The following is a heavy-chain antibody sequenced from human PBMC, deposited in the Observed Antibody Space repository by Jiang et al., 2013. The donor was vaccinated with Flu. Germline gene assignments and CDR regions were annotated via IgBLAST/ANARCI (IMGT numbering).Heavy chain of an antibody. D-gene: IGHD6-6*01. CDR1: GGSFRGYY. Sequence: LLKPSETLSLTCAVYGGSFRGYYWSWIRQPPGKGLEWIGEINHSGSTNYNPSLKSRVTISVDTSKSQFSLRLSSVTAADTAVYYCARSGGYSTSSSFLDYWGQGTLVTVSS. J-gene: IGHJ4*02. CDR3: ARSGGYSTSSSFLDY. CDR2: INHSGST. V-gene: IGHV4-34*01.